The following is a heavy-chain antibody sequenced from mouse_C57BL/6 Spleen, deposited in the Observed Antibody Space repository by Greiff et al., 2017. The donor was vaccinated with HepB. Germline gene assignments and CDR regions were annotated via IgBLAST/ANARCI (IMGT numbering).Heavy chain of an antibody. CDR1: GYTFTSYW. V-gene: IGHV1-52*01. J-gene: IGHJ3*01. CDR2: IDPSDSET. D-gene: IGHD3-2*02. CDR3: AREEGGQLRLRFAY. Sequence: QVQLKQPGAELVRPGSSVKLSCKASGYTFTSYWMHWVKQRPIQGLEWIGNIDPSDSETHYNQKFKDKATLTVDKSSSTAYMQLSSLTSEDSAVYYCAREEGGQLRLRFAYWGQGTLVTVSA.